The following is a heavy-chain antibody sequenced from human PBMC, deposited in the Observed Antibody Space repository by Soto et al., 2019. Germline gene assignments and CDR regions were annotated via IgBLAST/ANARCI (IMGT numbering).Heavy chain of an antibody. CDR2: TIPIFGTA. Sequence: GASVKVSCKASGGTFSSYAISWVRQAPGQGLEWMGGTIPIFGTANYAQKFQGRVTITADKSTSTAYMELSSLRSEDTAVYYCARDEGQQLAYYYYYGMDVWGQGTTVTVSS. CDR3: ARDEGQQLAYYYYYGMDV. V-gene: IGHV1-69*06. CDR1: GGTFSSYA. D-gene: IGHD6-13*01. J-gene: IGHJ6*02.